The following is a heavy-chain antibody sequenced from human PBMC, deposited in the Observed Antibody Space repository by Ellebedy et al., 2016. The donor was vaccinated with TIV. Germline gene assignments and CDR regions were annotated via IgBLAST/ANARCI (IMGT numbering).Heavy chain of an antibody. CDR2: ISGSGGST. J-gene: IGHJ4*02. Sequence: PGGSLRLSCAASGFTFSSYGMSWVRQAPGKGLEWVSTISGSGGSTYYADSVKGRFTISRDNSKSTLDLQMSSLRAEDTAVYYCAKDRTPGDGYWVFDFWGQGTLVTVST. D-gene: IGHD5-18*01. CDR3: AKDRTPGDGYWVFDF. V-gene: IGHV3-23*01. CDR1: GFTFSSYG.